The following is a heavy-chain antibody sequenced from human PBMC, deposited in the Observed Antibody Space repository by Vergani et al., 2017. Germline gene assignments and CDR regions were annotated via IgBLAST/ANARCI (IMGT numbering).Heavy chain of an antibody. Sequence: QVQLVQSGAEVKKPGASVKVSCKASGYTFTGYYMHWVRQAPGQGLEWMGWVNPNSGGTNYAQKFQGRVTMTRDTSISTAYMELSRLRADDTAVYYCAREYYDFWSGYCSHWGQGTLVTVSS. CDR3: AREYYDFWSGYCSH. CDR1: GYTFTGYY. J-gene: IGHJ4*02. CDR2: VNPNSGGT. D-gene: IGHD3-3*01. V-gene: IGHV1-2*02.